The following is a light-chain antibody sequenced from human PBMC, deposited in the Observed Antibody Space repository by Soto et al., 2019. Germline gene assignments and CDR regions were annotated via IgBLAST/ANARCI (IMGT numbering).Light chain of an antibody. CDR2: DAS. J-gene: IGKJ4*01. CDR1: QSVSSY. CDR3: QQRSNWLT. Sequence: EIVLTQSPATLSLSPGEGATLSCRASQSVSSYLAWYQQKPGQAPRLLIYDASNRATGIPARFSGSGSGTDFTLTISSLEPEDFAVYYCQQRSNWLTFGGGTKGEIK. V-gene: IGKV3-11*01.